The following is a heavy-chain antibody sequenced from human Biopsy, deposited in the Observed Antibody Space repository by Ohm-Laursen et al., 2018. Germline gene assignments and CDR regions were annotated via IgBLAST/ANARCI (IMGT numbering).Heavy chain of an antibody. V-gene: IGHV4-59*08. CDR2: IYYTGST. Sequence: SETLSLTCTVSGGFISSYYWSWIRQPPGKGLEWIGYIYYTGSTNYNPSLKSRVTISVDTSMNHLSLRLTSVTAADTAVYYCAGHAPSYSGSYWRYFDLWGRGTLVTVSS. CDR1: GGFISSYY. D-gene: IGHD1-26*01. J-gene: IGHJ2*01. CDR3: AGHAPSYSGSYWRYFDL.